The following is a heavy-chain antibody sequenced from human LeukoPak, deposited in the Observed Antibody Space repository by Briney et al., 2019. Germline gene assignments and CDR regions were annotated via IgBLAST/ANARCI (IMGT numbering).Heavy chain of an antibody. CDR3: ARASTLKYYYDSSGYSYYYGMDV. V-gene: IGHV1-69*13. D-gene: IGHD3-22*01. J-gene: IGHJ6*02. CDR1: GYTFTSYG. Sequence: GASVNVSCKASGYTFTSYGISWVRQAPGQGLEWMGGIIPIFGTANYAQKFQGRVTITADESTSTAYMELSSLRSEDTAVYCCARASTLKYYYDSSGYSYYYGMDVWGQGTTVTVSS. CDR2: IIPIFGTA.